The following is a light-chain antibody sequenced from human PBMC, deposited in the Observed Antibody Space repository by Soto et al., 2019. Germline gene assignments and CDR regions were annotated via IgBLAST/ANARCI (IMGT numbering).Light chain of an antibody. Sequence: DIQMTQSPSSLSASVGDRVTITCRAIQSISSYLNWYQQKPGKAPNLLIYAASSLQSGVPSRFSGSGSGTDFTLTISSLQPEDFATYYCQQSYNTPRTFGQGTKLEIK. CDR3: QQSYNTPRT. CDR2: AAS. CDR1: QSISSY. J-gene: IGKJ2*02. V-gene: IGKV1-39*01.